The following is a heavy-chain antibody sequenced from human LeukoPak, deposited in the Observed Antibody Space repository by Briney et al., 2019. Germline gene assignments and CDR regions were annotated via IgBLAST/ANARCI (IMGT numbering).Heavy chain of an antibody. V-gene: IGHV1-46*01. Sequence: ASVKVSCKASGYTFTRYYMHWVRQAPGQGLEWMGIINPSGGSTSYAQKFQGRVTMSRDTATSTVYMELSSLRSEDTAVYYCARERYSSGWYRNSDAFDIWGQGTMVTVSS. CDR3: ARERYSSGWYRNSDAFDI. CDR1: GYTFTRYY. J-gene: IGHJ3*02. CDR2: INPSGGST. D-gene: IGHD6-19*01.